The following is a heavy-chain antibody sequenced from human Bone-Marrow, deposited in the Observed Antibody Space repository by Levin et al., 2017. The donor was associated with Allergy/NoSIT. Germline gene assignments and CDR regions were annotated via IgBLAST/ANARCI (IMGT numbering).Heavy chain of an antibody. Sequence: GESLKISCAASGFTVSSHYMSWVRQAPGKGLEWVSVIYSGGSTYYADSVKGRFTISRDNSKNTLYLQMNSLRAEDTAVYYCARDSGSSGYTNNFDYWGQGTLVTVSS. D-gene: IGHD3-22*01. CDR2: IYSGGST. V-gene: IGHV3-53*01. CDR3: ARDSGSSGYTNNFDY. CDR1: GFTVSSHY. J-gene: IGHJ4*02.